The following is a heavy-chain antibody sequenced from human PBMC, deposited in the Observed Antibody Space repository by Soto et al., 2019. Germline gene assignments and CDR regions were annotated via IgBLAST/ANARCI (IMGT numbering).Heavy chain of an antibody. V-gene: IGHV3-33*01. CDR2: IWYDGSNK. CDR3: ARDDGSYCGGDCQYSPYYYYGMDV. Sequence: QVQLVESGGGVVQPGRSLRLSCAASGFTFSNYGMHWVRQAPGKGLEWVAIIWYDGSNKYYGDSVKGRFTISRDNSKNTLYLQMNSLRAEDTAVYYCARDDGSYCGGDCQYSPYYYYGMDVWGQGTTVTVSS. J-gene: IGHJ6*02. D-gene: IGHD2-21*02. CDR1: GFTFSNYG.